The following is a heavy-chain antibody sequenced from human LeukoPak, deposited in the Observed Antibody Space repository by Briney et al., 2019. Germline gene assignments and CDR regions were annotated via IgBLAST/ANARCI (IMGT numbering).Heavy chain of an antibody. CDR3: ARDRAWAFTVRYYYYYYMDV. CDR2: ISAYNGNT. Sequence: ASVKVSCKASGYTFTSYGISWVRQAPGQGLEWMGWISAYNGNTNYAQKLQGRVTMTTDTSTSTAYMELRSLRSDDTAVYYCARDRAWAFTVRYYYYYYMDVWGKGTTVTVSS. V-gene: IGHV1-18*01. J-gene: IGHJ6*03. D-gene: IGHD4-11*01. CDR1: GYTFTSYG.